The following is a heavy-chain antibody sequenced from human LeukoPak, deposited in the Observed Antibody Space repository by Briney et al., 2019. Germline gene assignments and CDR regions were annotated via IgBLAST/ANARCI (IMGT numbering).Heavy chain of an antibody. CDR3: ARELGYCTSTTCLLPFDY. CDR2: IYSGGST. Sequence: GSLRLSCAGSGFTVSTDYMTWVRQALGKGLECVSVIYSGGSTYYADSVKGRFTVSRDNSKNTLYLQMNSLRAEDTAMYYCARELGYCTSTTCLLPFDYWGQGTLVTVSS. J-gene: IGHJ4*02. CDR1: GFTVSTDY. D-gene: IGHD2-2*01. V-gene: IGHV3-53*01.